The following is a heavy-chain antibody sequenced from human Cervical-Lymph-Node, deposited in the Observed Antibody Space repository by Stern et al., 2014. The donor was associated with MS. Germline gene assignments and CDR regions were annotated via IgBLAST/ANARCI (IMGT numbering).Heavy chain of an antibody. J-gene: IGHJ3*02. CDR1: GVTFSTYW. V-gene: IGHV3-74*02. D-gene: IGHD2-15*01. Sequence: VQLVESGGGLVQPGGSLRLSCAASGVTFSTYWMHWVRQAPGKGLVWISGINRDQSSTTYADSVKGRFSISRDNDKNTLYLQMNRRRAEDTAVYYCARGVMVAATYAYDIWGQGTMVTISS. CDR3: ARGVMVAATYAYDI. CDR2: INRDQSST.